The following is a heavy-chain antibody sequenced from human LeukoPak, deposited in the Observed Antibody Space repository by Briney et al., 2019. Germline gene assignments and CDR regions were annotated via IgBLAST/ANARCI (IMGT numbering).Heavy chain of an antibody. Sequence: KPSETLSLTCTVSGGSISSSHYYWDWIRQPPGKGLEWIGNIYYSGSTYYNPSLKSRVTISVDTSKSQFSLKLSSVTAADTAVYYCARALAGRGGIDPWGQGTLVTVSS. CDR1: GGSISSSHYY. D-gene: IGHD6-19*01. CDR3: ARALAGRGGIDP. CDR2: IYYSGST. V-gene: IGHV4-39*07. J-gene: IGHJ5*02.